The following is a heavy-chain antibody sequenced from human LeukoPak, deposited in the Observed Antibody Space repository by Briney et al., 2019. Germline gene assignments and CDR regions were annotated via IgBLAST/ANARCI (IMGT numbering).Heavy chain of an antibody. J-gene: IGHJ4*02. D-gene: IGHD1-26*01. CDR1: GFTFSGYG. CDR2: ISFDGSNQ. V-gene: IGHV3-30*18. CDR3: AKPPEVGATVGYFDY. Sequence: GRSLRLSCAASGFTFSGYGMHWVRQAPGKGLEWVALISFDGSNQYYADSVKGRFTISRDNSKNTLYLQMNSLRAEDTAVYYCAKPPEVGATVGYFDYWGQGTLVTVSS.